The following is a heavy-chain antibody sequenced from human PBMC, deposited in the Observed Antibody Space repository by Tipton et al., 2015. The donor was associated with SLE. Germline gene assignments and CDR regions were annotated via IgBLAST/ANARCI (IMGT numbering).Heavy chain of an antibody. D-gene: IGHD3-22*01. V-gene: IGHV3-30*18. CDR1: GFTFSSYG. CDR3: AKEYYDSGGSLYYFDY. J-gene: IGHJ4*02. CDR2: ISYDGSNK. Sequence: RSLRLSCAASGFTFSSYGMHWVRQAPGKGLEWVAVISYDGSNKYYADSVKGRFTISRDNSKNTLYLQMNSLRAEDTAVYYCAKEYYDSGGSLYYFDYWGQGTLVTVSS.